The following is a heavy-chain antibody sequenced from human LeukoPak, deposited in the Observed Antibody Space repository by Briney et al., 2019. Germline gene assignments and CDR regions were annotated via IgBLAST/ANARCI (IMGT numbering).Heavy chain of an antibody. D-gene: IGHD6-13*01. CDR2: ISAYNGNT. Sequence: ASVKVSCKASGGTFSSYAISWVRQAPGQGLEWMGWISAYNGNTNYAQKLQGRVTMATDTSTSTAYMELRSLRSDDTAVYYCAREGYLGAAANYYYMDVWGKGTTVTVSS. J-gene: IGHJ6*03. CDR1: GGTFSSYA. V-gene: IGHV1-18*01. CDR3: AREGYLGAAANYYYMDV.